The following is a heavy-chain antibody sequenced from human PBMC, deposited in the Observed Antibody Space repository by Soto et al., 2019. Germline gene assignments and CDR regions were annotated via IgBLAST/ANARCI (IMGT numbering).Heavy chain of an antibody. D-gene: IGHD2-8*01. Sequence: EVQLLESGGGLVQPGGSLRLSCAASGFTFSSYAMNWVRQAPGKGLEWVSTISSTGGSTYYADSVKGRFTISRDNSKNTLYLPMSSLRAEDTAVYYCATNCTNGVCYKSEYWYFDLWGRGTLVTVSS. CDR2: ISSTGGST. CDR1: GFTFSSYA. V-gene: IGHV3-23*01. CDR3: ATNCTNGVCYKSEYWYFDL. J-gene: IGHJ2*01.